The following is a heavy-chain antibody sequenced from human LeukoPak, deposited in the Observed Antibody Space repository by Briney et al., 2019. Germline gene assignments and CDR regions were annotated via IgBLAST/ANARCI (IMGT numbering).Heavy chain of an antibody. CDR3: ARVVPAAIRNWFDP. Sequence: ASVKVSCKASGYTFTSYGISWVRQAPGRGLEWMGWISAYNGNTNYAQKLQGRVTMTTDTSTSTAYMELRSLRSDDTAVYYCARVVPAAIRNWFDPWGQGALVAVSS. CDR1: GYTFTSYG. CDR2: ISAYNGNT. V-gene: IGHV1-18*01. D-gene: IGHD2-2*01. J-gene: IGHJ5*02.